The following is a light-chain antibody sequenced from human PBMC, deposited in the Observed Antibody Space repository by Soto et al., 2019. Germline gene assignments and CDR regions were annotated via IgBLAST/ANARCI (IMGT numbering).Light chain of an antibody. J-gene: IGKJ4*01. V-gene: IGKV1-17*01. CDR1: QGIGND. Sequence: DIQMTRSPSSLSASVIDIVATAVLASQGIGNDLGWYQQKPGKAPKRLIYAASSLQSWVPSRFSASGSGTEFTLRISSLQPEDSATYYCLQHDSYPITFGGGTKVDI. CDR2: AAS. CDR3: LQHDSYPIT.